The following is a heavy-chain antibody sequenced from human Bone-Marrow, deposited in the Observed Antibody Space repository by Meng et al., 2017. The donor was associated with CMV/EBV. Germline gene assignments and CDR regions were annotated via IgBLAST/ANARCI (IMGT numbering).Heavy chain of an antibody. CDR3: ARHDVSIAAAGNYFDY. CDR2: IEPSDSYT. Sequence: SGYSFTSYWISWVRQMPGKGLGWMGRIEPSDSYTNYSPSFQGHVTISADKSISTAYLQWSSLKASDTAMYYCARHDVSIAAAGNYFDYWGQGTLVTVSS. J-gene: IGHJ4*02. D-gene: IGHD6-13*01. CDR1: GYSFTSYW. V-gene: IGHV5-10-1*01.